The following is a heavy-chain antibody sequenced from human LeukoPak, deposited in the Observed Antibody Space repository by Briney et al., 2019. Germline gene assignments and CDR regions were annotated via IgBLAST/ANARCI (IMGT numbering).Heavy chain of an antibody. CDR1: GFTFSRYS. J-gene: IGHJ4*02. Sequence: PGGSLRLSCAASGFTFSRYSMNWVRQAPGKGPQWVSYISSSSSYIYYADSVKGRFTISRDNAKNSLYLQMNSLRAEDTAVYYCARVTRAPDSDYWGQGTLVTVSS. V-gene: IGHV3-21*05. CDR2: ISSSSSYI. CDR3: ARVTRAPDSDY.